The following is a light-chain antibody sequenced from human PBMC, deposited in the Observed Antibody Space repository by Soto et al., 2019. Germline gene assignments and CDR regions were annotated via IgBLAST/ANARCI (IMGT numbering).Light chain of an antibody. CDR2: GAS. J-gene: IGKJ4*01. CDR3: QQYGDSVHT. V-gene: IGKV3-20*01. Sequence: EIVLSQSPGTRSLSPGERATFSCRASQSVSSNSLAWYQQKSGQTPRLLIYGASSRASGIPDRFSGSGSVTDFTLTISRLEPEDFAVYYCQQYGDSVHTFGGGTKVDIK. CDR1: QSVSSNS.